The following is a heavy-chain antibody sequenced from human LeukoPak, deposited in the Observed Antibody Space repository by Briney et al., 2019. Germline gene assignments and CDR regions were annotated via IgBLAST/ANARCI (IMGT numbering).Heavy chain of an antibody. CDR2: ISAYNGNT. V-gene: IGHV1-18*01. J-gene: IGHJ4*02. CDR1: GYTFTSYG. CDR3: ARAGSNNYYDSSGYYEDY. D-gene: IGHD3-22*01. Sequence: GASVKVSCKASGYTFTSYGISWVRQAPGQGLEWMGWISAYNGNTNYAQKLQGRVTMTRDTSTSTVYMELSSLRSEDTAVYYCARAGSNNYYDSSGYYEDYWGQGTLVTVSS.